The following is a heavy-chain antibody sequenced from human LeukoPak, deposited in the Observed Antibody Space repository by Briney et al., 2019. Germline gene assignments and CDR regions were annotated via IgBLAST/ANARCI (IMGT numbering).Heavy chain of an antibody. D-gene: IGHD6-13*01. J-gene: IGHJ5*02. Sequence: NTSETLSLTCAVSGGSISSSNWWSWVRQPPGKGLEWIGEIYHSGSTNYNPSLKSRVTISVDKSKNQFSLELSSVTAADTAVYYCARDIAAAGKQASGVAWFDPWGQGTLVTVSS. CDR3: ARDIAAAGKQASGVAWFDP. V-gene: IGHV4-4*02. CDR1: GGSISSSNW. CDR2: IYHSGST.